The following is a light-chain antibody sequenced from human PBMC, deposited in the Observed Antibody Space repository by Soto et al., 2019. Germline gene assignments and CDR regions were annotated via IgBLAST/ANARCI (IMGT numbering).Light chain of an antibody. J-gene: IGKJ2*03. CDR2: KAS. Sequence: DIQMTQSPSTLSASVGDRVTITCRASQTINTWLAWYQQRPGRAPKLLIYKASSLESGVPSRFSGSGSGTEFTLTITSLQPDDFASYYCQQYNSYQYSFGQGNKLEIK. CDR3: QQYNSYQYS. V-gene: IGKV1-5*03. CDR1: QTINTW.